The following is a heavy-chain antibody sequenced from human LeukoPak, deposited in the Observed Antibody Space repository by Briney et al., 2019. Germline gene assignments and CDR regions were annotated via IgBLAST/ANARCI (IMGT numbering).Heavy chain of an antibody. V-gene: IGHV3-7*03. CDR1: GFTFSSYW. CDR3: AKDHPVVGATKQDSQESDY. J-gene: IGHJ4*02. Sequence: GGSLRLSCAASGFTFSSYWMSWVRQAPGKGLEWVANIKQDGSEKYYVDSVKGRFTISRDNAKNSLYLQMNSLRAEDTAVYYCAKDHPVVGATKQDSQESDYWGQGTLVTVSS. D-gene: IGHD1-26*01. CDR2: IKQDGSEK.